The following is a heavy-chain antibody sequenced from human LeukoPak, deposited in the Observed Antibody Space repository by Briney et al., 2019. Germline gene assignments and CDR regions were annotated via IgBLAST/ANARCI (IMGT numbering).Heavy chain of an antibody. CDR1: GFTFSDYY. CDR3: ARDLRAVKWEGYYYYYGMDV. CDR2: ISSSGSTI. D-gene: IGHD6-19*01. V-gene: IGHV3-11*04. J-gene: IGHJ6*02. Sequence: GGSLRLSCAASGFTFSDYYMSWIRQAPGKGLEWVSYISSSGSTIYYADSVKGRFTISRDNAKNSLYLQMNSLRAEDTAVYYCARDLRAVKWEGYYYYYGMDVWGQGTTVTVSS.